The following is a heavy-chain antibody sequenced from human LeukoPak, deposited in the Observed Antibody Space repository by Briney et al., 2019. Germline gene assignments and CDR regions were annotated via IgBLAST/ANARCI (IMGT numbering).Heavy chain of an antibody. J-gene: IGHJ6*02. D-gene: IGHD3-22*01. CDR2: ISGSGGST. CDR3: ARDTRITMIVGLAVNGMDV. V-gene: IGHV3-23*01. CDR1: GFTFSSYA. Sequence: GGSLRLSCAASGFTFSSYAMSWVRQAPGKGLEWVSAISGSGGSTYYADSVKGRFTISRDNSKNTLYLQMNSLRAEDTAVYYCARDTRITMIVGLAVNGMDVWGQGTTVTVSS.